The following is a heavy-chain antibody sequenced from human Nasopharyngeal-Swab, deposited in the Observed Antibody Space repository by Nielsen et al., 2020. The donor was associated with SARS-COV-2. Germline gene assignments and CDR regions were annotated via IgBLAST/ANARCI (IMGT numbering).Heavy chain of an antibody. J-gene: IGHJ3*02. D-gene: IGHD3-9*01. Sequence: GESLKISCAASGFTFSSYNMNWVRQAPGKGLEWVSSISSSSGYIYYAESVKGRFTISRDNSKNTLYLQMNSLRAEDTAVYYCAKSLGQLLEWFTYDILTGYYSDAFDIWGQGTMVTVSS. CDR1: GFTFSSYN. CDR3: AKSLGQLLEWFTYDILTGYYSDAFDI. CDR2: ISSSSGYI. V-gene: IGHV3-21*04.